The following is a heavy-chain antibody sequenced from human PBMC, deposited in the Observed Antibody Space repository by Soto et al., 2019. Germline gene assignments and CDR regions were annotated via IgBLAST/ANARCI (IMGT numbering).Heavy chain of an antibody. CDR3: ARDRRPGDIVVVPAASNFDY. D-gene: IGHD2-2*01. V-gene: IGHV4-4*07. J-gene: IGHJ4*02. Sequence: PSETLSLTCTVSGGSISSYYWSWIRQPAGKGLEWIGRIYTSGSTNYNPPPKSRVTMSVDTSKNQFSLKLSSVTAADTAVYYCARDRRPGDIVVVPAASNFDYWGQGTLVTVSS. CDR1: GGSISSYY. CDR2: IYTSGST.